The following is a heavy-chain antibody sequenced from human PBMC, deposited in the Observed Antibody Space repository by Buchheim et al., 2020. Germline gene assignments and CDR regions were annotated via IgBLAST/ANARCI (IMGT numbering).Heavy chain of an antibody. V-gene: IGHV1-8*01. J-gene: IGHJ6*03. D-gene: IGHD6-19*01. CDR2: MNPNSGNT. CDR3: ARRFGYSSGWYYYYYYMDV. Sequence: QVQLVQSGAEVRKPGASVKVSCKASGYTFTSYDINWVRQATGQGLEWMGWMNPNSGNTGYAQKFQGRVTMTRNTSISTAYMELSSLRSEDTAVYYCARRFGYSSGWYYYYYYMDVWGKGTT. CDR1: GYTFTSYD.